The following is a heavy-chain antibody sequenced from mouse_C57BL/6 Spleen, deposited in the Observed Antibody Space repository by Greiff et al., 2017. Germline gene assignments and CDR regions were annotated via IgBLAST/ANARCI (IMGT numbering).Heavy chain of an antibody. D-gene: IGHD2-3*01. CDR2: IHPNSGST. Sequence: QVQLQQPGAELVKPGASVKLSCKASGYTFTSYWMHWVKQRPGQGLEWIGMIHPNSGSTNYNEKFKSKATLTVDKSSSTAYMQLSSLTSEDSAVYYCARPFGWLDWFAYWGQGTLVTVSA. J-gene: IGHJ3*01. CDR3: ARPFGWLDWFAY. V-gene: IGHV1-64*01. CDR1: GYTFTSYW.